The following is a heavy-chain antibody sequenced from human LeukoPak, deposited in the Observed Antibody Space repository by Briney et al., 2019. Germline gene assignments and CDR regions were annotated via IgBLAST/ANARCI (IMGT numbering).Heavy chain of an antibody. CDR2: ISGSNTYT. V-gene: IGHV3-11*06. D-gene: IGHD1-1*01. CDR1: GFTFSDYH. J-gene: IGHJ4*02. Sequence: GGSLRLSCAASGFTFSDYHMNWIRQAPGKGLEWVSQISGSNTYTNYADSVKGRFTISRDISKNTLYLQMDSLRAEDTAIYYCARDWKTNSFDYWGQGTLVTVSS. CDR3: ARDWKTNSFDY.